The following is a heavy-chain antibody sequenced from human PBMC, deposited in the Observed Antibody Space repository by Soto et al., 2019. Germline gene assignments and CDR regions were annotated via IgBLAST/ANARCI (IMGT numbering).Heavy chain of an antibody. V-gene: IGHV4-30-4*01. CDR1: GGSISSCDYY. Sequence: SETLSLTCTVSGGSISSCDYYWSWIRQPPGKGLEWIGYIYYSGSTYYNPSLKSRVTISVDTSKNQFSLKLSSVTAADTAVYYCAREDRARPGRYYFDYWGQGTLVTVSS. D-gene: IGHD6-6*01. CDR3: AREDRARPGRYYFDY. J-gene: IGHJ4*02. CDR2: IYYSGST.